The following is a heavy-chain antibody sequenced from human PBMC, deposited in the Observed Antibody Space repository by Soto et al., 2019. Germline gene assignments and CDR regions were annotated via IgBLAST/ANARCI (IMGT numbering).Heavy chain of an antibody. V-gene: IGHV1-46*01. Sequence: ASVKVSCKASGGTFSSYAISWVRQAPGQGLEWMGIINPSGGSTSYAQKLQGRVTMTRDTSTSTVYMELSSLRSEDTAVYYCARRYGGTLDYWGQGTLVTVSS. D-gene: IGHD4-17*01. J-gene: IGHJ4*02. CDR3: ARRYGGTLDY. CDR1: GGTFSSYA. CDR2: INPSGGST.